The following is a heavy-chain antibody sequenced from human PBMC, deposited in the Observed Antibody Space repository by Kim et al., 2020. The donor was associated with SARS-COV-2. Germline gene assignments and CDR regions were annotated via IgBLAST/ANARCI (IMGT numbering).Heavy chain of an antibody. J-gene: IGHJ4*02. CDR3: ASRDLAYCGGDCYWG. Sequence: PSLKSRVTISVDTSKNQFSLKLSSVTAADTAVYYCASRDLAYCGGDCYWGWGQGTLVTVSS. D-gene: IGHD2-21*02. V-gene: IGHV4-31*02.